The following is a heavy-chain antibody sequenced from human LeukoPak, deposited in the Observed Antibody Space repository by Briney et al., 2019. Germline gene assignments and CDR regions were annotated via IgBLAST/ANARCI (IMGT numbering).Heavy chain of an antibody. CDR3: SRGRELASSSDSVLEGH. J-gene: IGHJ4*02. V-gene: IGHV1-8*02. CDR2: MNPNSGTT. Sequence: ASVKVSCKTFGYTFTNYDINWVRLATGQGLEWMGWMNPNSGTTSYEQKFQGRVTMTRDTSITTVYMELTRLTSDDTAVYYCSRGRELASSSDSVLEGHWGQGTLVTVSS. CDR1: GYTFTNYD. D-gene: IGHD6-6*01.